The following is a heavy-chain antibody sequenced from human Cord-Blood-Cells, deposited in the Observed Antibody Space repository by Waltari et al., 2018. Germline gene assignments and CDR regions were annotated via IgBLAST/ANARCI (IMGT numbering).Heavy chain of an antibody. J-gene: IGHJ5*02. CDR1: GYTFTGYS. CDR3: ARVVTAINWFDP. Sequence: QVQLVQSGAEVKKPGTSVKVSCKASGYTFTGYSMHWVRQAPGQGLEWMGWINPNSGGTNYAQKFQGRVTMTRDTSISTAYMELSRLRSDNTAVYYCARVVTAINWFDPWGQGTLVTVSS. V-gene: IGHV1-2*02. D-gene: IGHD2-21*02. CDR2: INPNSGGT.